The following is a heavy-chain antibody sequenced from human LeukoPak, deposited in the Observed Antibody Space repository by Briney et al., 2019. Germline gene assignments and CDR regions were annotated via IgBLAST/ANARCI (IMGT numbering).Heavy chain of an antibody. CDR2: ISGSGDST. D-gene: IGHD2-2*01. J-gene: IGHJ5*02. Sequence: PGGSLRLSCAASGFTFNSYAMSWVRQAPGKGLEWVSAISGSGDSTFYADSVKGRFTISRDNSKNTLYLQMNSLRAEDTAIYYCAKDYCSSTSCYDALANWFDPWGQGTLVIVSS. V-gene: IGHV3-23*01. CDR1: GFTFNSYA. CDR3: AKDYCSSTSCYDALANWFDP.